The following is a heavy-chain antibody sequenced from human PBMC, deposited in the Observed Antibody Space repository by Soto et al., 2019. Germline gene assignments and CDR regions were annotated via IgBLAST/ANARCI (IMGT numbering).Heavy chain of an antibody. J-gene: IGHJ4*02. D-gene: IGHD3-10*01. Sequence: PSETLSLTCTVSGGSINSYNWWSWVRQPPGKGLEWIGEIYDTGSTTYNPSLKSRITMSVDKSKNQFSLRLSSVTAADTAVYYCSGGPTWYYYAAGGQGTLATVSS. CDR3: SGGPTWYYYAA. V-gene: IGHV4-4*02. CDR1: GGSINSYNW. CDR2: IYDTGST.